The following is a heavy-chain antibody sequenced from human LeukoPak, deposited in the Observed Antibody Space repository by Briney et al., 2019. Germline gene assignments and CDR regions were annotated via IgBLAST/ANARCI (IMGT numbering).Heavy chain of an antibody. CDR2: INRSGGST. J-gene: IGHJ4*02. D-gene: IGHD5-24*01. CDR3: ARVPVRDGYNRLFDY. V-gene: IGHV1-46*01. CDR1: GYTFTSYY. Sequence: GASVKVSCKASGYTFTSYYMHWVRPAPGQGLEWMGIINRSGGSTSYAQKLQGRATMTRDTSTSLVYMELSSLRSEDTAVYYCARVPVRDGYNRLFDYWGQGTLVTVSS.